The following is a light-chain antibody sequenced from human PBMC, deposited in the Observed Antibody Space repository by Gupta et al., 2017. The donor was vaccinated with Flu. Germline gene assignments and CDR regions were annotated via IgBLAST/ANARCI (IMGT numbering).Light chain of an antibody. Sequence: EIALTQSPGTLALSPGERATLSCRASQSVSSSYLAWYKQKPGQAPRLLIYGASSRATGIPDRFTGSGSGTDFTLTISRLEPEDFAVYYCQHYGSSRWTFGQGTKVEIK. CDR2: GAS. CDR1: QSVSSSY. J-gene: IGKJ1*01. CDR3: QHYGSSRWT. V-gene: IGKV3-20*01.